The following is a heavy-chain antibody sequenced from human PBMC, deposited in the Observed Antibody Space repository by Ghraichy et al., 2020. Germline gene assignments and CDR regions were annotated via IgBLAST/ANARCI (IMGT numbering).Heavy chain of an antibody. J-gene: IGHJ6*02. Sequence: SETLSLTCAVYGGSFSGYYWSWIRQPPGKGLEWIGEINHSGSTNYNPSLKSRVTISVDTSKNQFSLKLSSVTAADTAVYYCAREHDFWSGYDRYYYYGMDVWGQGTTVTVSS. V-gene: IGHV4-34*01. CDR3: AREHDFWSGYDRYYYYGMDV. D-gene: IGHD3-3*01. CDR1: GGSFSGYY. CDR2: INHSGST.